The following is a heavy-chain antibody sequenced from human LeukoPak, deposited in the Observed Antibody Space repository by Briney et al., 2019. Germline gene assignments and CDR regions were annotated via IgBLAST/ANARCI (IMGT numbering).Heavy chain of an antibody. V-gene: IGHV4-34*01. D-gene: IGHD6-19*01. J-gene: IGHJ4*02. CDR2: INHSGGT. CDR3: ASSLRCSSGCVY. CDR1: GGSFSGYY. Sequence: SETLSLTCAVYGGSFSGYYWSWIRQPPGKGLEWIGEINHSGGTNYNPSLKSRVTISVDTPKNQFSLKLSSVTAADTAVYYCASSLRCSSGCVYWGQGTLVTVSS.